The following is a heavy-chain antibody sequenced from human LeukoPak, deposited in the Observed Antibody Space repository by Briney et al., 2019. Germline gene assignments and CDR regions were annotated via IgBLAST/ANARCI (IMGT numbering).Heavy chain of an antibody. CDR1: GFTFDDYG. V-gene: IGHV3-7*03. CDR3: ARVLHNRNYDGSTYYGY. D-gene: IGHD3-22*01. J-gene: IGHJ4*02. Sequence: PGGSLRLSCAASGFTFDDYGMSWVRQAPGKGLEWVANIKHDGSEKSYVDSVKGRFTISRDNAKSSLFLQMNRLRAEDTAVYYCARVLHNRNYDGSTYYGYWGQGTLVTVSS. CDR2: IKHDGSEK.